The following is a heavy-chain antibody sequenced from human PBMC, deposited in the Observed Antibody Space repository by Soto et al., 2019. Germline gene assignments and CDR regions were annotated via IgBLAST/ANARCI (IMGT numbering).Heavy chain of an antibody. CDR2: IWYDGSNK. CDR3: ERDQAFSVTQYFDY. Sequence: QPGGSLRLSCAASGFTFSSYGMHWVRQAPGKGLEWVAVIWYDGSNKYYADSVKGRFTISRDNSKNTLYLQMNSLRAEDTAVYYCERDQAFSVTQYFDYWGQGTLVTVSS. V-gene: IGHV3-33*01. CDR1: GFTFSSYG. J-gene: IGHJ4*02. D-gene: IGHD4-17*01.